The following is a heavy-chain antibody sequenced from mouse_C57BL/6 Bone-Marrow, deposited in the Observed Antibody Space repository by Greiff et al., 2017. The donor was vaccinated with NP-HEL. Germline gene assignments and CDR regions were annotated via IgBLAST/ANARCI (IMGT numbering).Heavy chain of an antibody. J-gene: IGHJ4*01. CDR2: IYPGGGYT. CDR1: GYTFTNYW. CDR3: ARWNYGSSYYYAMDY. Sequence: QVQLQQSGAELVRPGTSVKMSCKASGYTFTNYWIGWAKQRPGHGLEWIGDIYPGGGYTNYNEKFKGKATLTAAKSSSTAYMQFSSLTSEDSAIYYCARWNYGSSYYYAMDYWGQGTSVTVSS. D-gene: IGHD1-1*01. V-gene: IGHV1-63*01.